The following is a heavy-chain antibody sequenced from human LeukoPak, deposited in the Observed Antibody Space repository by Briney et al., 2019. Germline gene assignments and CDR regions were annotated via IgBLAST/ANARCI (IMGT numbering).Heavy chain of an antibody. CDR2: ISSDGGST. CDR1: GFTFSSYA. V-gene: IGHV3-64*02. Sequence: PGGCLRLSCAASGFTFSSYAMHWVRQAPGKGLEYVSAISSDGGSTYYGDSVKGRFTISRDNSKNTLYLQMGSLRAEDMAVYYCARVAVARHFDYWGQGTLVTVSS. D-gene: IGHD6-19*01. CDR3: ARVAVARHFDY. J-gene: IGHJ4*02.